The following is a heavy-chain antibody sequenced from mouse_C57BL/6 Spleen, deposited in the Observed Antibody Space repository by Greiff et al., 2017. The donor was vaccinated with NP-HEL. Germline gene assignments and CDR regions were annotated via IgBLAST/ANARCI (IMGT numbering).Heavy chain of an antibody. CDR1: GYTFTSYG. CDR3: ARREVVATDYAMDY. CDR2: IYPRSGNT. V-gene: IGHV1-81*01. Sequence: VQLQQSGAELARPGASVKLSCKASGYTFTSYGISWVKQRTGQGLEWIGEIYPRSGNTYYNEKFKGKATLTADKSSSTAYMELRSLTSEDSAVYFCARREVVATDYAMDYWGQGTSVTVSS. D-gene: IGHD1-1*01. J-gene: IGHJ4*01.